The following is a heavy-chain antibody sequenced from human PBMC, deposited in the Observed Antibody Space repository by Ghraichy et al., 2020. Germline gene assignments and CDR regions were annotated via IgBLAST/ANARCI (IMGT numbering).Heavy chain of an antibody. Sequence: SETLSLTCTVSGGSIRNSGYYWTWIRQHPGKGLEWIGYIYYSGTTYYNPSLKSRLTISVDSSKTQFSLRLASVTAADTAVYFCARGNYRSSSIDSWGQGALVTVSS. D-gene: IGHD6-13*01. CDR1: GGSIRNSGYY. CDR2: IYYSGTT. J-gene: IGHJ4*02. V-gene: IGHV4-31*03. CDR3: ARGNYRSSSIDS.